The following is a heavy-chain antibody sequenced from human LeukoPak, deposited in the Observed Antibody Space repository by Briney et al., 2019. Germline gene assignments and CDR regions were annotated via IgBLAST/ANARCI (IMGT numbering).Heavy chain of an antibody. CDR1: GYTFTSYY. Sequence: ASVKVSCKASGYTFTSYYMHWVRQAPGQGLEWMGWISAYNGNTNYAQKFRDRLTMTTDTSTSTAYMELRSLRSDDTAVYYCARDKFLLYDFWSGLPLDYWGQGTLVTVSS. V-gene: IGHV1-18*04. J-gene: IGHJ4*02. CDR2: ISAYNGNT. CDR3: ARDKFLLYDFWSGLPLDY. D-gene: IGHD3-3*01.